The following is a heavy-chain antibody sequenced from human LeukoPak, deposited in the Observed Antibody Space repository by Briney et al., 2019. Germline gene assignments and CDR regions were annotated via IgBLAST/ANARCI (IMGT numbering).Heavy chain of an antibody. V-gene: IGHV3-48*01. J-gene: IGHJ4*02. CDR3: ARAIHRTNYIDY. Sequence: GGSLRLSCAASGFTFSSYSMNWVRQAPGKGLEWVSYISSSSSTIHYADFVKGRFTISRDNAKNSLYLQMNSLRAEDTAVYYCARAIHRTNYIDYWGQGTLVTVSS. CDR1: GFTFSSYS. CDR2: ISSSSSTI. D-gene: IGHD1-1*01.